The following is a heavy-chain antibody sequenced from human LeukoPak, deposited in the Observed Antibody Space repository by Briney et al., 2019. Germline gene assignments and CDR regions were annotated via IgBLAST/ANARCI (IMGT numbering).Heavy chain of an antibody. CDR3: ARIVVVPAAMGFDY. J-gene: IGHJ4*02. CDR2: ISSSRSYI. D-gene: IGHD2-2*01. Sequence: GGSLRLSCSASGFTFSSYSMNWVRQAPGKGLEWVSSISSSRSYIYYADSVKGRFTISRDNAKNPLYLQMNSLRAEDTAVYYCARIVVVPAAMGFDYWGQGTLVTVSS. CDR1: GFTFSSYS. V-gene: IGHV3-21*01.